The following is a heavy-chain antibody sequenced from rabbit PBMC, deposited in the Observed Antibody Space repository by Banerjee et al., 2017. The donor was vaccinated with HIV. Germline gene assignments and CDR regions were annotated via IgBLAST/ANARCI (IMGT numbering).Heavy chain of an antibody. J-gene: IGHJ4*01. CDR1: GFTFSSFW. Sequence: QSLEESGGDLVKPGASLTLTCTASGFTFSSFWVCWVRQAPGKGLEWIGCIYNNDASTYYASWAKGRFTISKTSSTTVTLQMTTLTAADTATYFCARDDAGSGVDSDDFYFKLWGPGTLVTVS. CDR2: IYNNDAST. CDR3: ARDDAGSGVDSDDFYFKL. D-gene: IGHD4-2*01. V-gene: IGHV1S40*01.